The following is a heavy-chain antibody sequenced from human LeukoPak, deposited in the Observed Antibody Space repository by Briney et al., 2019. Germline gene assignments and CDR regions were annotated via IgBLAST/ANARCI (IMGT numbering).Heavy chain of an antibody. V-gene: IGHV1-46*01. Sequence: GASVKVSCKASGYTFTSYYMHWVRQAPGQGLEWMGIINPSGGSTIYAQKFQGRVTMTEDTSTDTAYMELSSLRSEDTAVYYCATVVRGYSSGWYYYYYYYMDVWGKGTTVTVSS. CDR2: INPSGGST. CDR1: GYTFTSYY. D-gene: IGHD6-19*01. J-gene: IGHJ6*03. CDR3: ATVVRGYSSGWYYYYYYYMDV.